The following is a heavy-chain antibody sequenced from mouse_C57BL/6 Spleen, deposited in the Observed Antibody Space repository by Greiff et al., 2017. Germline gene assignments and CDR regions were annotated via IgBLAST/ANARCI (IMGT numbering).Heavy chain of an antibody. Sequence: VQLQESGAELAKPGASVKLSCKASGYTFTSYGMHWVKQRPGQGLEWIGYINHSSGYTKYNQKFKDKATLTADKSSRTAYMQLSSLTYEDSAVSYFARSVDGYFPDYWGQVTTLTVSS. CDR1: GYTFTSYG. V-gene: IGHV1-7*01. CDR3: ARSVDGYFPDY. CDR2: INHSSGYT. D-gene: IGHD2-3*01. J-gene: IGHJ2*01.